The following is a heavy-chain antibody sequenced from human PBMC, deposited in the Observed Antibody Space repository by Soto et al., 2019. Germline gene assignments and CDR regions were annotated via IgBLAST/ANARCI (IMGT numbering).Heavy chain of an antibody. D-gene: IGHD2-8*01. CDR3: ARVSGHVYATLHGPFDY. Sequence: QVQLVESGGGVVQPGRSLRLSCAASEFTFNRHAMHWVRQAPGKGLEWVAVISHDGRIKYYADSVKGRFTISRDNSMNTLALQMNSLRAEDTAIYFCARVSGHVYATLHGPFDYWGQGTLVTVSS. CDR1: EFTFNRHA. V-gene: IGHV3-30*04. CDR2: ISHDGRIK. J-gene: IGHJ4*02.